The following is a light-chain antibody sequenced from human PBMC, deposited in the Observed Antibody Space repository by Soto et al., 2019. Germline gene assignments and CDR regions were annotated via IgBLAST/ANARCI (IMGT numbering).Light chain of an antibody. V-gene: IGLV2-11*01. Sequence: QSALTQPRSVSGSPGQSVTVSCTGTSSDVGGYDYVSWYQQHPGKAPKLIIYDVTKRPSGVPDRVSGSKSGNTASLIISGLQADDEADYYCCSYAGSFIYVFATGTKLTVL. J-gene: IGLJ1*01. CDR2: DVT. CDR1: SSDVGGYDY. CDR3: CSYAGSFIYV.